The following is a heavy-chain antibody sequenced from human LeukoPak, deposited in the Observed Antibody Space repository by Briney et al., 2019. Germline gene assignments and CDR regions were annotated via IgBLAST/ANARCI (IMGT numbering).Heavy chain of an antibody. CDR2: IIPIFGTA. J-gene: IGHJ4*02. V-gene: IGHV1-69*13. D-gene: IGHD3-10*01. Sequence: SVKVSCKASGYTFTGYYMHWVRQAPGQGLEWMGGIIPIFGTANYAQKFQGRVTITADESTSTAYMELSSLRSEDTAVYYCARALLWFGEFDYWGQGTLVTVSS. CDR3: ARALLWFGEFDY. CDR1: GYTFTGYY.